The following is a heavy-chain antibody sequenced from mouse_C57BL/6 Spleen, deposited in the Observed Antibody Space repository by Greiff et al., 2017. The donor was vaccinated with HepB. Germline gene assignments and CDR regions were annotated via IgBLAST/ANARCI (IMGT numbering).Heavy chain of an antibody. J-gene: IGHJ3*01. Sequence: VQLKESGEGLVKPGGSLKLSCAASGFTFSSYAMSWVRQTPEKRLEWVAYISDGGSYTYYPDNVKGRFTISRDNAKNNLYLQMSHLKSEDTAMYYCARDRDYGSRAWFAYWGQGTLVTVSA. CDR1: GFTFSSYA. CDR3: ARDRDYGSRAWFAY. V-gene: IGHV5-4*01. D-gene: IGHD1-1*01. CDR2: ISDGGSYT.